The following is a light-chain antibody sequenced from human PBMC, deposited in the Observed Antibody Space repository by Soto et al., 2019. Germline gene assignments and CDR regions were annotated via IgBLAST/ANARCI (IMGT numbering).Light chain of an antibody. CDR1: QSVSFY. CDR3: QQRTSWPT. CDR2: DAS. J-gene: IGKJ5*01. Sequence: EVVLTQSPATLSLSPGERATLSCRASQSVSFYLAWYQHKPGQAPRLLIYDASNRATGIPARFSGSGSGTDFTLTISGLEPEDFALYYCQQRTSWPTFGQGTRLEIK. V-gene: IGKV3-11*01.